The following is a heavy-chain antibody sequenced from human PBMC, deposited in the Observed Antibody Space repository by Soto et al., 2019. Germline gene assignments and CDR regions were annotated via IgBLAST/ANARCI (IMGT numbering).Heavy chain of an antibody. J-gene: IGHJ6*02. CDR2: IYSGGST. CDR3: ARDPPATRHGMDV. CDR1: GFTVSSNY. Sequence: EVQLVETGGGLIQPGGSLRLSCAASGFTVSSNYMSWVRQAPGKGLEWVSVIYSGGSTYYADSVRGRFTISRDNSKNTLYVQMKGLRAEDTAVYYCARDPPATRHGMDVGGQGTTVTVSS. V-gene: IGHV3-53*02.